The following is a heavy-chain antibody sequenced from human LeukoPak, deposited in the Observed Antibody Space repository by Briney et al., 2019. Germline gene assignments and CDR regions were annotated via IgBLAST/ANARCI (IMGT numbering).Heavy chain of an antibody. Sequence: SETLSLTCTVSGGSISSYYWSWIRQPPGKGLEWIGYIYYSGSTNYNPSLTSRVTILVDTSKNQFSLKLSSVTAADTAVYYCASHRGDGHNYPADYFDYWGQGTLVTVSS. V-gene: IGHV4-59*08. D-gene: IGHD5-24*01. CDR1: GGSISSYY. CDR3: ASHRGDGHNYPADYFDY. CDR2: IYYSGST. J-gene: IGHJ4*02.